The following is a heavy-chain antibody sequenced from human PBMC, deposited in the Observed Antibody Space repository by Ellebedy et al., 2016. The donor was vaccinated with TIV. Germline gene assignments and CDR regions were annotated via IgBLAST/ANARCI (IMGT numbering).Heavy chain of an antibody. CDR1: GFTFRSPG. D-gene: IGHD3-10*01. V-gene: IGHV3-30*03. CDR3: ARGGSSRSSDY. CDR2: LSSDGSNK. Sequence: GGSLRLSXVASGFTFRSPGIYWVRQAPGKGLEWVAVLSSDGSNKYYADSVKGRFTISRDNSKNALYLQMSSLRTDDMAVYYCARGGSSRSSDYWGQGTLVTVSS. J-gene: IGHJ4*02.